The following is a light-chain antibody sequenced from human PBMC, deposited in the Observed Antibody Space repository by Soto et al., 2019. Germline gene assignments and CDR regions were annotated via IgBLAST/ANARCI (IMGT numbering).Light chain of an antibody. CDR2: GTS. CDR1: QSINSNY. Sequence: EIVLTQSPGTLSLSPGERATLSCRASQSINSNYLVWYQQKPGQAPRLLIYGTSSRATGIPDRFSGRGSGTEFTLTISRLEPEDFAVYYCQHYGSSPLFTFGPGTKVDIK. CDR3: QHYGSSPLFT. V-gene: IGKV3-20*01. J-gene: IGKJ3*01.